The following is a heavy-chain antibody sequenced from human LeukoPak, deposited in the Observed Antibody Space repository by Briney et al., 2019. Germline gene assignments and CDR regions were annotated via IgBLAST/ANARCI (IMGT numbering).Heavy chain of an antibody. CDR1: AFTSSNCW. CDR2: INQDGGEK. V-gene: IGHV3-7*01. Sequence: PGGSLNPSCVAAAFTSSNCWMSAGRQTPGGGVERVANINQDGGEKYHADAVKGRFSITRDNAKNSLYLQINSLTAEDTAVHYCATERRGRSWYDGKEAFDHWGQGTLVAVSS. CDR3: ATERRGRSWYDGKEAFDH. J-gene: IGHJ4*02. D-gene: IGHD6-13*01.